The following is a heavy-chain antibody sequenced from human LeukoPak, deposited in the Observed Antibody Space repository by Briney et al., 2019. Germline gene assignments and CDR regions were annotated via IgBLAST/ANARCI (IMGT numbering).Heavy chain of an antibody. D-gene: IGHD4-11*01. CDR3: ARELTYSDY. J-gene: IGHJ4*02. CDR1: GFTFSSYA. CDR2: ISRSSNYI. Sequence: PGGSLRLSCAASGFTFSSYAMNWVRHAPGKGREGGSSISRSSNYIYYAYSVKGRFTISRYNCKNSLSLQMNSLRAEDTAVYYCARELTYSDYWGQGTLVTVSS. V-gene: IGHV3-21*01.